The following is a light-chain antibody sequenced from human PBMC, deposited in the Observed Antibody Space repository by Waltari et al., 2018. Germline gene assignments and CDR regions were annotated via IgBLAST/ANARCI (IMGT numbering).Light chain of an antibody. CDR3: SSYTSSSTYV. CDR2: DVT. CDR1: NSDVGNYNY. J-gene: IGLJ1*01. Sequence: QSALTQPASVSGSPGQSITISCSGTNSDVGNYNYVSWYQHHPGTAPKLMIYDVTKRPSGISNRFSGSKSGNTASLTISGLQAEDEADYYCSSYTSSSTYVFGTGTKVTVL. V-gene: IGLV2-14*03.